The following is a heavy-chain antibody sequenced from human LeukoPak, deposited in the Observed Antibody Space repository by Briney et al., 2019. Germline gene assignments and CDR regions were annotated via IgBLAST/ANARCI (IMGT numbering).Heavy chain of an antibody. CDR1: GGTFSSYA. J-gene: IGHJ4*02. V-gene: IGHV1-69*04. CDR3: ARDSPGGYYYDSSGYYFDY. D-gene: IGHD3-22*01. Sequence: GSSVKVSCKASGGTFSSYAISWVRQAPGQGLEWMGRITPILGIANYAQKFQGRVTITADKSTSTAYMELSSLRSEDTAVYYCARDSPGGYYYDSSGYYFDYWGQGTLVTVSS. CDR2: ITPILGIA.